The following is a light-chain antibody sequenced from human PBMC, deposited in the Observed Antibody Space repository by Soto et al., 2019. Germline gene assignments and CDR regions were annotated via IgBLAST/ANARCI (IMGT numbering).Light chain of an antibody. Sequence: EIVMTQSPATLSVSPGERVTFSCRASQSITSNLAWYQHKPGQAPRLLSSGASTEATGIPARFRGSGSGTEFTFTFTSLQSGDFALYYCLQSGTWPVIFGGGTKVDI. CDR2: GAS. CDR1: QSITSN. J-gene: IGKJ4*01. V-gene: IGKV3-15*01. CDR3: LQSGTWPVI.